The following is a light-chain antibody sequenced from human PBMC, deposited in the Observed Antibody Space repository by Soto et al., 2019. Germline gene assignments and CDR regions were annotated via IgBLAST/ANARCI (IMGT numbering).Light chain of an antibody. CDR3: QQYNSYSPGRT. CDR2: DAS. V-gene: IGKV1-5*01. J-gene: IGKJ1*01. CDR1: QSISSW. Sequence: DIQMTQSPSTLSASVGDRVTITCRASQSISSWLAWYQQEPGKAPKLLIYDASSLESGVPSRFSGSGSGTEFTLTISSLQPDDFATYYCQQYNSYSPGRTFGQGTKVEIK.